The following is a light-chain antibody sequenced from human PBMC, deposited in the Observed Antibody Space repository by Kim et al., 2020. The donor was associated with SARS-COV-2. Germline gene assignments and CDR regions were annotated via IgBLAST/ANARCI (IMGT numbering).Light chain of an antibody. Sequence: GQSLTISCTGTSSDVGAYNYVSWYQQHPGKAPQLMIYNVANRPSGVSSRFSGSKSGNTASLTISGLQAEDEAHYSCTSYAGGDAWVFGGGTQLTVL. J-gene: IGLJ3*02. CDR3: TSYAGGDAWV. CDR1: SSDVGAYNY. CDR2: NVA. V-gene: IGLV2-14*03.